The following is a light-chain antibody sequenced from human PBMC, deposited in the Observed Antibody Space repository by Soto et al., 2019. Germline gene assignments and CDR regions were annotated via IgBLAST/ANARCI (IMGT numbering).Light chain of an antibody. CDR1: QSVSNNF. V-gene: IGKV3-20*01. CDR3: QQYGSSPVA. J-gene: IGKJ1*01. CDR2: GPS. Sequence: EIVLTQSPGTLSFSPGERASLSCRASQSVSNNFLAWYQHRPGQAPRLLIYGPSTRATGIPDRFSGSGSGTDFTLTISRLEPEDFAVYFCQQYGSSPVAFGQGTKVDIK.